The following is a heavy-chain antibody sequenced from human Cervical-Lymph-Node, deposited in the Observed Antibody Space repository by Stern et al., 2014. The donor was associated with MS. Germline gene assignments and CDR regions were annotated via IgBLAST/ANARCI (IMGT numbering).Heavy chain of an antibody. CDR3: ARGGRSSGWSPPDAFDI. CDR1: GHTFTGYY. J-gene: IGHJ3*02. CDR2: ITPNSCGT. V-gene: IGHV1-2*04. Sequence: QVQLVQSGAEVKKPGASVKVSCKASGHTFTGYYMHWVRQAPGPGLEWMGWITPNSCGTNYTQKFQGWVTMTRDTSISTAYMELSRLRSDDTAVYYCARGGRSSGWSPPDAFDIWGQGTMVIVSS. D-gene: IGHD6-19*01.